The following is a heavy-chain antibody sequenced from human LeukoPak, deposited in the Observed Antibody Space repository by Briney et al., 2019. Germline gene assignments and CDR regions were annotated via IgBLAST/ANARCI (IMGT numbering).Heavy chain of an antibody. CDR3: VRGFCRGDSCYSAEYLQH. CDR2: IIHNGSR. CDR1: GDSFSGYY. D-gene: IGHD2-15*01. Sequence: SETLSLTCDVYGDSFSGYYWTWIRQTPEKGLEWIGEIIHNGSRSVNPSLESRVTISVDTSKNQFSLKLTSVTAADTSVYYCVRGFCRGDSCYSAEYLQHWGQGTLVTVSS. V-gene: IGHV4-34*01. J-gene: IGHJ1*01.